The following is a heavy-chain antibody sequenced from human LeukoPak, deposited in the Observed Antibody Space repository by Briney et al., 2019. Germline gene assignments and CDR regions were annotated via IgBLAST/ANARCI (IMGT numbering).Heavy chain of an antibody. V-gene: IGHV4-4*07. CDR1: GGSISSYY. Sequence: PSETLSLTCTVSGGSISSYYWSWIRQPAGKGLEWIGRIYTSGSTNYNPSLKSRVTISVDTSKNQFSLKLSSVTAADTAVYYCARGANYYGSSYYDYWGQGTLVTVSS. CDR2: IYTSGST. J-gene: IGHJ4*02. D-gene: IGHD3-10*01. CDR3: ARGANYYGSSYYDY.